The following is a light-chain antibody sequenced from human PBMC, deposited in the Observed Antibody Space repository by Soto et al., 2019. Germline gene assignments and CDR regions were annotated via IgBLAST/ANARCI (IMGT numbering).Light chain of an antibody. CDR2: GAS. CDR3: QQYGSSPLT. V-gene: IGKV3-20*01. Sequence: DIVLTQSPGTVSLSPGKRATLSCRASQSISGSSLAWYQQKPGQAPRLLIYGASSRATGIPDRFSGSGSGTDFALTISRLEPEDFAVYYCQQYGSSPLTFGGGTKVEIK. CDR1: QSISGSS. J-gene: IGKJ4*01.